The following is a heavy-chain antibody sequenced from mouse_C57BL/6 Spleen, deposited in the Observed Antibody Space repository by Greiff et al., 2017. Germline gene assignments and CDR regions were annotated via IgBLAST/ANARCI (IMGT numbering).Heavy chain of an antibody. CDR3: ARSGRAMDY. D-gene: IGHD3-2*02. CDR1: GYTFTDYN. V-gene: IGHV1-22*01. Sequence: VQLKESGPELVKPRASVKMSCKASGYTFTDYNMHWVKQSHGKSLEWIGYINPNNGGTSYNQKFKGKATLTVNKSSSTAYMELRSLTSEDSAVYYCARSGRAMDYWGQGTSVTVSS. CDR2: INPNNGGT. J-gene: IGHJ4*01.